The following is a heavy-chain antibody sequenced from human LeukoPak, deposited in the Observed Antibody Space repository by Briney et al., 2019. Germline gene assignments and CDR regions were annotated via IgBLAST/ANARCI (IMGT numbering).Heavy chain of an antibody. Sequence: ASVKVSCKASGYTFTNYYLHWVRQSPGHGLGWMAVINPSDGGTYYEQKLQGRVTVTRDTSTSTVYMELSSLRSEDTAVYYCARDTRTMTAVTRGQHYYYGLDVWGQGTTVTVSS. V-gene: IGHV1-46*01. CDR2: INPSDGGT. CDR3: ARDTRTMTAVTRGQHYYYGLDV. D-gene: IGHD4-17*01. CDR1: GYTFTNYY. J-gene: IGHJ6*02.